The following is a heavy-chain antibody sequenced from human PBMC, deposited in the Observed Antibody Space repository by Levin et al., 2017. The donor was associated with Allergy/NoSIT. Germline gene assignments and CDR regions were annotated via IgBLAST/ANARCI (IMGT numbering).Heavy chain of an antibody. V-gene: IGHV3-64*02. J-gene: IGHJ4*02. CDR3: ARDRDSGWSFDY. Sequence: ETLSLTCAASGFTFNLFPMHWVRQAPGKGLEFVSSIGSNGDNPFYADSVKGRFTISRDNSKNTLYLQMGSLTAEDMAVYYCARDRDSGWSFDYWGQGTLVTVSS. D-gene: IGHD6-19*01. CDR2: IGSNGDNP. CDR1: GFTFNLFP.